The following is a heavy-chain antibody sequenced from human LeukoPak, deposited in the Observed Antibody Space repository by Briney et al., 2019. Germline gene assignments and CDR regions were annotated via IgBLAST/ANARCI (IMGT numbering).Heavy chain of an antibody. V-gene: IGHV1-18*01. CDR2: ISAYNGNT. D-gene: IGHD3-10*01. CDR1: GYIFSTST. J-gene: IGHJ6*02. Sequence: ASVKVSCKASGYIFSTSTMHWVRQAPGQRLEWMGWISAYNGNTNYAQKLQSRVTMTADTSTSTAYMELRSLRSDDTAVYHCARDPPYGSGSYPSVLRIDVWGQGTTVTVSS. CDR3: ARDPPYGSGSYPSVLRIDV.